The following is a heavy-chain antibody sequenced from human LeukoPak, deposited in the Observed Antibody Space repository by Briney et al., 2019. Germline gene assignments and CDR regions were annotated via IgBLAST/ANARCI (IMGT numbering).Heavy chain of an antibody. CDR3: ARDRPIMITFGGVIIAAY. J-gene: IGHJ4*02. CDR1: GYTFTSHG. V-gene: IGHV1-18*01. D-gene: IGHD3-16*02. CDR2: VSGYNGNT. Sequence: ASVKVSCKTSGYTFTSHGINWLRQAPGQGLEWMGWVSGYNGNTDYAQKFQGRVTMTTDRSTNTVYMELRSLRSDDTAVYYCARDRPIMITFGGVIIAAYWGQGTLVSVSS.